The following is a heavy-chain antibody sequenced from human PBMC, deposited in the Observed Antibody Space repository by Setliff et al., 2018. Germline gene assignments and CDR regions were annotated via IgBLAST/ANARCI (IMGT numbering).Heavy chain of an antibody. CDR3: ARKIGYYYYYGMDV. CDR1: GFSFSSYE. Sequence: GGSLRLSCTASGFSFSSYEMNWVRQAPGKGLEWTAYIYASGTTIQYADSVKGRFTISRDNAKNSLYLQMNNLRAEDTAVYYCARKIGYYYYYGMDVWGQGTAVTVSS. J-gene: IGHJ6*02. D-gene: IGHD3-16*01. CDR2: IYASGTTI. V-gene: IGHV3-48*03.